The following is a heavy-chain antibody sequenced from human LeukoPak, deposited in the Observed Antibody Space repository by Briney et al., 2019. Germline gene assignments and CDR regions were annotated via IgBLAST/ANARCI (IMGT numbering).Heavy chain of an antibody. Sequence: PGGSLRLSCAASGFTFSSHGMHWVRQAPGKGLEWVAVIWYDGSNKYYADSVKGRFSISRDNSKNTLYLQMNSLRAEDTAVYYCATFASTARSFDYWGQGTLVTVSS. CDR3: ATFASTARSFDY. V-gene: IGHV3-33*01. J-gene: IGHJ4*02. CDR2: IWYDGSNK. CDR1: GFTFSSHG. D-gene: IGHD4-17*01.